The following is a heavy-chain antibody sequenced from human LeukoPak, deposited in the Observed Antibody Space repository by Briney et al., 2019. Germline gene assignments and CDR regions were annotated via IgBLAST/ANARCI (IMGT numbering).Heavy chain of an antibody. J-gene: IGHJ5*02. V-gene: IGHV1-2*02. CDR1: GYTFTDYY. CDR3: AGGPELQGFDP. D-gene: IGHD1-7*01. Sequence: ASVKVSCKASGYTFTDYYIHWVRQAPGQGLEWMGWFNPNSGGTNYAQKFQGRVTMTRDTSISTAYMELSRLRSDDTAVYYCAGGPELQGFDPWGQGTLVTVSS. CDR2: FNPNSGGT.